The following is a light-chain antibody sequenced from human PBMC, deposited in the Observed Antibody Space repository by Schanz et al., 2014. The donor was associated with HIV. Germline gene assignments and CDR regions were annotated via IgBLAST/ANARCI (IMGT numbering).Light chain of an antibody. V-gene: IGKV1-17*01. CDR2: AAS. CDR1: QSISFY. Sequence: DIQMTQSPSSLSASVGDRVTITCRASQSISFYLNWYQQKPGKAPKRLIYAASSLQSGVPSRFSGSGSGTDFTLTISSLQPEDSATYYCLQLYIFPITFGQGTRLEIE. CDR3: LQLYIFPIT. J-gene: IGKJ5*01.